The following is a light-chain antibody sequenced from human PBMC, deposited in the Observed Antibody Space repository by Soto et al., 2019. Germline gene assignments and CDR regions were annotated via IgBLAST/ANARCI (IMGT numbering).Light chain of an antibody. J-gene: IGKJ1*01. Sequence: DIVLTQSPGTLSLSPGERATLSCRASQIVSSSYLAWYQQKPGQALSLLIYGASNRAPGIPDRFGGSGSGTDFTLTISRLEPEYFAVYYCQQYGGSPRTFGQGTKVEIK. CDR3: QQYGGSPRT. V-gene: IGKV3-20*01. CDR2: GAS. CDR1: QIVSSSY.